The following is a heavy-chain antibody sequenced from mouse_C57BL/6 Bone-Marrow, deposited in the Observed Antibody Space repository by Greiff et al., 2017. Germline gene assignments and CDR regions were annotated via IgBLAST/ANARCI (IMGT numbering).Heavy chain of an antibody. Sequence: VQLKQSGPVLVKPGASVKMSCKASGYTFTDYYMNWVKQSHGKSLEWIGVINPYNGGTSYNQKFKGKATLPVDKSSSTAYMDLNSLTSEDSAVYDFARWLLWYFDVWGTGTTVTVSA. J-gene: IGHJ1*03. CDR3: ARWLLWYFDV. V-gene: IGHV1-19*01. CDR1: GYTFTDYY. D-gene: IGHD2-3*01. CDR2: INPYNGGT.